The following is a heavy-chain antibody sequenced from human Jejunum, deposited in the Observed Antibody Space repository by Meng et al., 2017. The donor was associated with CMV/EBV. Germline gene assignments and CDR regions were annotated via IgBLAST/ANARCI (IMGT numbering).Heavy chain of an antibody. J-gene: IGHJ4*02. D-gene: IGHD6-19*01. CDR2: TYYRSKWYS. V-gene: IGHV6-1*01. Sequence: QGQLQQSGPGLVKPSETPSLTCAISGDSVSRNSGAWHWIRQSPSRGLEWLGRTYYRSKWYSEYAPSLKSRIVINPDTSKNQFSLQVNSVTPEDTAVYYCAREGGWNYFDYWGQGALVTVSS. CDR1: GDSVSRNSGA. CDR3: AREGGWNYFDY.